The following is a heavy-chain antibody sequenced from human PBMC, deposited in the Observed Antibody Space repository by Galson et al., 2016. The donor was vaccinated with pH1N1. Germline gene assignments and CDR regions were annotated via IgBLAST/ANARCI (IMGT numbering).Heavy chain of an antibody. CDR2: IIPILGMT. CDR3: ASWNDGGDDY. CDR1: GVTFSTFT. D-gene: IGHD1-1*01. Sequence: SVKVSCKVSGVTFSTFTITWVRQAPGQGLEWMGRIIPILGMTNYAQNFQGRVTITADQSTTTAYMELSSLRSEDTAVYYCASWNDGGDDYWGQGTLVTVSS. V-gene: IGHV1-69*02. J-gene: IGHJ4*02.